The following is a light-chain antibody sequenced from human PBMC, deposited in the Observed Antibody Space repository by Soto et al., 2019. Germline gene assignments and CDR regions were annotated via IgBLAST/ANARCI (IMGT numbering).Light chain of an antibody. CDR1: NSNVGDNY. Sequence: QAGVTQPPSASATPGQRVSISCSGSNSNVGDNYVYWYQHVPGTAPKLLIYYTDERPSGVPDRFSGSKSGTSASLAISGLRSEDEALYYCATWDDSLSGVVFGGGTKLTVL. CDR3: ATWDDSLSGVV. CDR2: YTD. J-gene: IGLJ3*02. V-gene: IGLV1-47*02.